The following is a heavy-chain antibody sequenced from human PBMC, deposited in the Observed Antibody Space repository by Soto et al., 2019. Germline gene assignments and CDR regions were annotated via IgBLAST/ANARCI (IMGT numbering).Heavy chain of an antibody. D-gene: IGHD3-10*01. CDR2: IYSGGST. CDR3: ARSLLWFGELRY. V-gene: IGHV3-66*01. Sequence: EVQLVESGGGLVQPGGSLRLSCAASGFTVRSSYMSWVRQAPGKGLEWVSLIYSGGSTYYADSVKGRSTFSRDNSNNTLYLQMNSLRAEDTAVYYCARSLLWFGELRYWGQGTLVTVSS. CDR1: GFTVRSSY. J-gene: IGHJ4*02.